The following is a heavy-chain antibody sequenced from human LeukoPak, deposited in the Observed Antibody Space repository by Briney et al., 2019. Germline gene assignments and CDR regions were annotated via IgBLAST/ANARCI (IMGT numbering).Heavy chain of an antibody. CDR1: GGSISTYY. V-gene: IGHV4-59*01. Sequence: SETLSLTCTVSGGSISTYYWSWVRHPPGNGLEWCGYIYYSESNNYNTSVKSRVTMSVDTSKEQFSLNLSSLTAADTAVYYCARCGTAVVTPYAFDIWGRGKMIIVSS. CDR3: ARCGTAVVTPYAFDI. CDR2: IYYSESN. J-gene: IGHJ3*02. D-gene: IGHD4-23*01.